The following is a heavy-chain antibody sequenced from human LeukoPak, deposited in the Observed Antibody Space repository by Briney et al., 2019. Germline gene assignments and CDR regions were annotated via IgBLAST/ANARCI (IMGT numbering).Heavy chain of an antibody. Sequence: GGSLRLSCAASGFTFSSYWMTWVRQAPGKGLEWVANIKQDGGESYYVDSVKGRFTISRENAKNSLYLQMNNLRAEDTAVYYCARDHYENIAHSHMLPFWGQGTLVTVSS. CDR2: IKQDGGES. J-gene: IGHJ4*02. CDR1: GFTFSSYW. V-gene: IGHV3-7*03. D-gene: IGHD2/OR15-2a*01. CDR3: ARDHYENIAHSHMLPF.